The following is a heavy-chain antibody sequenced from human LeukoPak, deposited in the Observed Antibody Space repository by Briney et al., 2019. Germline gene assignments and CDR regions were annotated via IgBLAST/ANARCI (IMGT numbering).Heavy chain of an antibody. J-gene: IGHJ4*02. CDR1: GFTSSDYG. D-gene: IGHD5-18*01. V-gene: IGHV3-64D*06. CDR2: ISSNGVST. CDR3: VTNTYGPLFDY. Sequence: GGSLRLSCSASGFTSSDYGMHWVRQAPGKGLEYVSAISSNGVSTYYADSAKGRFTISRDNSKNTLYLEMSSLRAEDTAVYYCVTNTYGPLFDYWGQGTLVTVSS.